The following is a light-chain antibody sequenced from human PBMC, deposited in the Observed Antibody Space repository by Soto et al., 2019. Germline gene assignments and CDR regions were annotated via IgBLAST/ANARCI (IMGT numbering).Light chain of an antibody. V-gene: IGKV3-15*01. CDR1: QSVSSN. Sequence: EIVMTQSPATLSVSPGERATLSCRASQSVSSNLAWYQQKPGQAPRLLIYDASTRATGIPARFRGSGSGTDFTLTISRLEPEDFAVYYCQQYGSSSSTFGGGTKVDI. CDR2: DAS. CDR3: QQYGSSSST. J-gene: IGKJ4*01.